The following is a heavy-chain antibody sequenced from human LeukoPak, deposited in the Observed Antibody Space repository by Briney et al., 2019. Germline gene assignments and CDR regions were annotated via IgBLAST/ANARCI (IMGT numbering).Heavy chain of an antibody. V-gene: IGHV1-2*02. CDR3: APSKRDVAARDMDV. Sequence: AASVKVSCKASGYTFTGYYMHWVRQAPGQGLEWMGWINPNSGGTNYAQKFQGRVTMTRDTSISTAYMELSRLRSDDTAVYYCAPSKRDVAARDMDVWGQGTTVTVSS. CDR2: INPNSGGT. D-gene: IGHD6-6*01. CDR1: GYTFTGYY. J-gene: IGHJ6*02.